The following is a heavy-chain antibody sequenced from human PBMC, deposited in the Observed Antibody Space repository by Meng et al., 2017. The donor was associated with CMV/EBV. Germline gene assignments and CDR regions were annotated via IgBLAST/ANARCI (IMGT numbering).Heavy chain of an antibody. V-gene: IGHV3-20*04. D-gene: IGHD3-3*01. CDR2: INWNGGST. CDR3: AKDDFWSVPGDTIDAFDI. J-gene: IGHJ3*02. CDR1: GFTFDDYG. Sequence: GESLKISCAASGFTFDDYGMSWVRQAPGKGLEWVSGINWNGGSTGYADSVKGRFTISRDNAKNSLYLQMNSLRAEDTAVYYCAKDDFWSVPGDTIDAFDIWGQGTMVTVSS.